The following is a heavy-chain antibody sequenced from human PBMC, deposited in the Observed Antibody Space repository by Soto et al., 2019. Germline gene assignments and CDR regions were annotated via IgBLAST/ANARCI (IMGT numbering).Heavy chain of an antibody. D-gene: IGHD3-9*01. CDR3: ARASTYYDILTGIGFLFY. J-gene: IGHJ4*02. CDR2: ISAYNGNT. CDR1: GYTFTSYG. Sequence: ASVKVSCKASGYTFTSYGISWVRQAPGRGLEWMGWISAYNGNTNYAQKLQGRVTMTTDTSTSTAYMELRSLRSDDTAVYYCARASTYYDILTGIGFLFYWGQGTLVTVSS. V-gene: IGHV1-18*01.